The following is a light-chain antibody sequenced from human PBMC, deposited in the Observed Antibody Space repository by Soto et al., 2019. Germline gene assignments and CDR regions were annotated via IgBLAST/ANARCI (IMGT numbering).Light chain of an antibody. V-gene: IGKV3-15*01. Sequence: EIVMTQSPATLSVSPGERATLSCRASQSVSSNLAWYQQKPGQAPRLLLYRAFSRATGIPVRFSGSGSGTEFTLTISSLQSEDFTVYYCQQYNNWPITFGQGTRLEIK. CDR1: QSVSSN. CDR2: RAF. CDR3: QQYNNWPIT. J-gene: IGKJ5*01.